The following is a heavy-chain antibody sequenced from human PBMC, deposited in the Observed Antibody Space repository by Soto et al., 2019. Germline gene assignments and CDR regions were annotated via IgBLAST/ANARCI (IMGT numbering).Heavy chain of an antibody. J-gene: IGHJ6*02. D-gene: IGHD2-2*03. CDR3: ATSAMDGDYYYYGMDV. V-gene: IGHV1-18*04. CDR2: ISVYSGKT. CDR1: GYTFSSYG. Sequence: GASVKVSCKASGYTFSSYGITWVRQAPGQGLEWMGWISVYSGKTSYAQKLQDRVTMSTDTSTSTAYMELRSLRSDDTAFYYCATSAMDGDYYYYGMDVWGRGTTVTVSS.